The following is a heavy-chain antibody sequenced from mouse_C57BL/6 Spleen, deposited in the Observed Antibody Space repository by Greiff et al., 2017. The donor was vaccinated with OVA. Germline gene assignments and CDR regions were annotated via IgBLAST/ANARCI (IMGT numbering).Heavy chain of an antibody. CDR3: ARGGRRGYAMDY. V-gene: IGHV1-18*01. D-gene: IGHD2-12*01. Sequence: EVKLVESGPELVKPGASVKIPCKASGYTFTDYNMDWVKQSHGKSLEWIGDINPNNGGTIYNQKFKGKATLTVDKSSSTAYMELRSLTSEDTAVYYCARGGRRGYAMDYWGQGTSVTVSS. J-gene: IGHJ4*01. CDR1: GYTFTDYN. CDR2: INPNNGGT.